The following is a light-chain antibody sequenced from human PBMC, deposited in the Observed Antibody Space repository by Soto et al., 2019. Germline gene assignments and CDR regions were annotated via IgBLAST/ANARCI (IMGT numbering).Light chain of an antibody. J-gene: IGKJ4*01. Sequence: EIVLTQSPANLSLSPGERATLSFRASQRISTYLAWYQQRPGQAPRLLIYDASNRATGVPARFSGTGSGTDFTLTISSLEPEDFAVYYCQQRTNWPLTFGGGTKVDIK. CDR1: QRISTY. V-gene: IGKV3-11*01. CDR3: QQRTNWPLT. CDR2: DAS.